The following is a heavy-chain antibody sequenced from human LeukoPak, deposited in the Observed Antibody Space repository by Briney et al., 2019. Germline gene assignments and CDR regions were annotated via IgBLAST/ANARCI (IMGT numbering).Heavy chain of an antibody. V-gene: IGHV1-18*01. CDR1: GYTFTSYS. D-gene: IGHD1-26*01. Sequence: ASVKVSCKPSGYTFTSYSVTWVRQAPSPGPERMGWISAYNGNTNYAQKLQGRVTMTTDTSTSTAYMELGSLRSDDTAVYYCARDDILGAAPDYWGQGTRVTVSS. CDR2: ISAYNGNT. J-gene: IGHJ4*02. CDR3: ARDDILGAAPDY.